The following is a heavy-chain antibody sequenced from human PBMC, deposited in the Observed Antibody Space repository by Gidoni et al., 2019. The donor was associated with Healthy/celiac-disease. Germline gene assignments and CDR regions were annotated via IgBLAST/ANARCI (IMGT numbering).Heavy chain of an antibody. CDR3: AREESGEDRWFDP. Sequence: ISSSGSTIYYADSVKGRFTISRDNAKNSLYLQMNSLRAEDTAVYYCAREESGEDRWFDPWGQGTLVTVSS. D-gene: IGHD4-17*01. V-gene: IGHV3-11*01. J-gene: IGHJ5*02. CDR2: ISSSGSTI.